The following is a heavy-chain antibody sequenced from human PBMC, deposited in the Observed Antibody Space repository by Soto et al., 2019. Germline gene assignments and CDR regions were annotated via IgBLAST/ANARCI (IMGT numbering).Heavy chain of an antibody. Sequence: GGSLRLSCAASGFTVSGMFMNWVRQAPGKGLEWVSVIYPAGPTYYADSVKGRFTISRDNSKNTLFLQLNNLRAEDTAVYYCARDADSSGLHYWGQAILVTVSS. CDR1: GFTVSGMF. CDR2: IYPAGPT. D-gene: IGHD6-19*01. V-gene: IGHV3-53*01. CDR3: ARDADSSGLHY. J-gene: IGHJ4*02.